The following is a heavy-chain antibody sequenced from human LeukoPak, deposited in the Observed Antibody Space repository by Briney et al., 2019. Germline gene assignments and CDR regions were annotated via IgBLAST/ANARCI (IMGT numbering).Heavy chain of an antibody. Sequence: SETLSLTCAVSGGSSFGAHWNWIRHSPEEGLEWSGEINHSGRTNSNPSLKSPVTISPDTSKSQFFLKLTSVTAADTAVYYCARDATTVVTLPYYFDFWGQGTLVTVSA. CDR1: GGSSFGAH. V-gene: IGHV4-34*01. J-gene: IGHJ4*02. D-gene: IGHD4-23*01. CDR3: ARDATTVVTLPYYFDF. CDR2: INHSGRT.